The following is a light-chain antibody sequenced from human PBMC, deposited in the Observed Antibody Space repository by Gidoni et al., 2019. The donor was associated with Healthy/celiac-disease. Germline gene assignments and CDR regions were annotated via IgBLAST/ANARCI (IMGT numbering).Light chain of an antibody. J-gene: IGKJ4*01. CDR3: QQYDNLPLT. CDR2: DAS. CDR1: QDISNF. Sequence: DIQMTQSPSSLSASVGERVTITCQASQDISNFLNWYQQKPGKAPKLLIYDASNLETGVPSRFSGSGSGTDFTFTIRSLQPEDIATYYCQQYDNLPLTFGGGTKVEIK. V-gene: IGKV1-33*01.